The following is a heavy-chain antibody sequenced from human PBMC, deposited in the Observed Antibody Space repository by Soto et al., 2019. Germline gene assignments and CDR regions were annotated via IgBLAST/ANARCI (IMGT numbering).Heavy chain of an antibody. CDR2: ISYDGSNK. V-gene: IGHV3-30*18. Sequence: GGSLRLSCAASGFTFSSYGMLWVRQAPGKGLEWVAVISYDGSNKYYADSVKGRFTISRDNSKNTLYLQMNSLRAEDTVVYFCANSQSGWYFFVLDYWGQGTLVTVSS. CDR3: ANSQSGWYFFVLDY. J-gene: IGHJ4*02. D-gene: IGHD6-19*01. CDR1: GFTFSSYG.